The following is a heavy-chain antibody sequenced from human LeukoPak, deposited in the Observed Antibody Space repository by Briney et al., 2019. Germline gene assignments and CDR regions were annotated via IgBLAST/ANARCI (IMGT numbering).Heavy chain of an antibody. J-gene: IGHJ5*02. CDR1: GFTFSSYG. CDR2: ISYDGSNK. Sequence: GRSLRLSCAASGFTFSSYGMHWVRQAPGKGLEWVAVISYDGSNKYYADSVKGRFTISRDNSKNTLYLQMNSLRAEDTAVYYYAKATWQYPVSWGQGTLVTVSS. CDR3: AKATWQYPVS. D-gene: IGHD2-2*01. V-gene: IGHV3-30*18.